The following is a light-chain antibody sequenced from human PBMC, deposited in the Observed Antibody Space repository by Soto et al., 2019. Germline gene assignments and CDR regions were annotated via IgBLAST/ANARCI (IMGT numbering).Light chain of an antibody. CDR1: SSDVGGYDY. CDR3: TSYTARRLYV. J-gene: IGLJ1*01. V-gene: IGLV2-14*03. Sequence: QSVLTQPASVSGSPGQSVTISCTGTSSDVGGYDYVSWYQQHPGKAPKLLIYDVSNRPSGVSTRFSGSKSGNTASLTISGLQAEDEGDYYCTSYTARRLYVFXSGTKVTVL. CDR2: DVS.